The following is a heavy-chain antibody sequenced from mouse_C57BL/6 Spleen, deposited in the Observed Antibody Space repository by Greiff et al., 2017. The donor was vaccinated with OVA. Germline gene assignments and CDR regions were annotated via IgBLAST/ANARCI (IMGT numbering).Heavy chain of an antibody. CDR3: ARRLSATGYDAMDY. J-gene: IGHJ4*01. CDR2: IYWDDDK. CDR1: GFSLSTSGMG. D-gene: IGHD1-1*01. Sequence: QVTLKESGPGLLQSSQTLSLTCSFSGFSLSTSGMGVSWIRQPSGKGLEWLAHIYWDDDKRYNPSLKSRPTISKDTSRNRIFLKITSVDTADTAAYYYARRLSATGYDAMDYWGQGTSVTVSS. V-gene: IGHV8-12*01.